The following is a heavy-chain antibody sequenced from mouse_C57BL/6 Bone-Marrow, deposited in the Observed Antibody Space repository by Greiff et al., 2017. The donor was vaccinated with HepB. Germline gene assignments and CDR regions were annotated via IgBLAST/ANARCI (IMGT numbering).Heavy chain of an antibody. CDR1: GYTFTSYW. Sequence: QVQLQQPGAELVMPGASVKLSCKASGYTFTSYWMHWVKQRPGQGLEWIGEIDPSDSYTNYNQKFKGKSTLTVDKSSSTAYMQLSSLTSEDSAVYYCARGGLSFAYWGQGTLVTVSA. CDR2: IDPSDSYT. V-gene: IGHV1-69*01. D-gene: IGHD2-2*01. J-gene: IGHJ3*01. CDR3: ARGGLSFAY.